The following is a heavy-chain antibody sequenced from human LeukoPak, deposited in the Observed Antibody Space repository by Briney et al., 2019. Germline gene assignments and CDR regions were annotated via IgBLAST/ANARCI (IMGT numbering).Heavy chain of an antibody. CDR1: GYSFSSYW. J-gene: IGHJ4*02. CDR2: IYPRDSRT. V-gene: IGHV5-51*01. D-gene: IGHD2-2*01. Sequence: GESLKISCKGSGYSFSSYWIAWVRQMPGKGLEWMGIIYPRDSRTTYSPSFQGQVTISADKSISTAYLQWTSLKASDTAMYYCARHLSDITSSPNYWGPGTLVTVSS. CDR3: ARHLSDITSSPNY.